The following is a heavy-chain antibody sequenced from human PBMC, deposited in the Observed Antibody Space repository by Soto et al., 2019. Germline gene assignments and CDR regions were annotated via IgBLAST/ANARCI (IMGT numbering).Heavy chain of an antibody. CDR1: VFTFSRYG. V-gene: IGHV3-30*18. CDR3: AKDSYGMDV. Sequence: GGSLRLSCAASVFTFSRYGMHWVRQAPGKGLEWVAVISYDGSNKYYADSVKGRFTISRDNSKNTLDLQMNSLRAEDTAVYYCAKDSYGMDVWGQGTTVTVSS. CDR2: ISYDGSNK. J-gene: IGHJ6*02.